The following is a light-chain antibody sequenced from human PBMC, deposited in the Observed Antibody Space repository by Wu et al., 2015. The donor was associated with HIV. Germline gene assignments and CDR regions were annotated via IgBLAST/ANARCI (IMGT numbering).Light chain of an antibody. CDR3: QQYGASPLT. CDR1: QSVSNNY. CDR2: GAS. J-gene: IGKJ5*01. V-gene: IGKV3-20*01. Sequence: EVVLTQSPGTLALSPGESATLSCRASQSVSNNYVAWYHQKPGQTPTLLIYGASSRATGIPDRFSGSGSGADFTLTIRRLEPEDFAVYYCQQYGASPLTFGQGHDWXLN.